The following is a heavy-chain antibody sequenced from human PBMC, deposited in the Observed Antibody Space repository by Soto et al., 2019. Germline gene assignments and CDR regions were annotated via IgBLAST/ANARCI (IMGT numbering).Heavy chain of an antibody. CDR3: ARRKERSGPHYFDS. D-gene: IGHD1-1*01. Sequence: QVQLVQSGAEVKKPGASVKVSCKASGSSFITYDINWVRQAPGQGLEWMGWMNPYNGNAGYAQKFKGRVTMTRNTSISTAYMELSSLRSNDTAVYCCARRKERSGPHYFDSWGQGTLVTVSS. CDR2: MNPYNGNA. CDR1: GSSFITYD. J-gene: IGHJ4*02. V-gene: IGHV1-8*01.